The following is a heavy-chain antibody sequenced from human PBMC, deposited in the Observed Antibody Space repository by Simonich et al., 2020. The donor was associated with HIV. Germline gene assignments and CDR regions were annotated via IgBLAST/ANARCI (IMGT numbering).Heavy chain of an antibody. V-gene: IGHV4-38-2*01. Sequence: QVQLQESGPGLVKPSETLSLTCAVSGYSVSRAYYWGWIRQPPGKGLEWIGTYHHGSSHYTPSLKSRLTISVDMSKNQVYLNLSSVTAADTAVYYCGRTNYGSGIDYWGQGTLVTVSS. CDR2: YHHGSS. J-gene: IGHJ4*02. CDR1: GYSVSRAYY. CDR3: GRTNYGSGIDY. D-gene: IGHD3-10*01.